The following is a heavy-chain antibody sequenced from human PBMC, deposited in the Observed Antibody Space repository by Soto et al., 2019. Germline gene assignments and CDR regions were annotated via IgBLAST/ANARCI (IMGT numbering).Heavy chain of an antibody. V-gene: IGHV1-2*04. Sequence: ASVKVSCKASGYTFTGYYMHWVRQAPGQGLEWMGWINPNSGGTNYAQKFQGWVTMTRDTSISTAYMELSRLRSDDTAVYYCARGSSRYSGYDFDYWGQGTLVTVSS. D-gene: IGHD5-12*01. CDR3: ARGSSRYSGYDFDY. CDR1: GYTFTGYY. CDR2: INPNSGGT. J-gene: IGHJ4*02.